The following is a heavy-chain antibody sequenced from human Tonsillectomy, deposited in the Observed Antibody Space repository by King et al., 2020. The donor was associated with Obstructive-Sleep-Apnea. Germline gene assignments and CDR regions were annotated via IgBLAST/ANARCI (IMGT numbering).Heavy chain of an antibody. D-gene: IGHD3-22*01. CDR2: ISSSSSTI. V-gene: IGHV3-48*04. Sequence: VQLVESGGGLVQPGGSLRLSCAASGFTFSSYGMNWVRQAPGKGLEWVSYISSSSSTIYYAGSVRGRFTISRDTAKNSLYLQMNSLRTEDTAVYYCAGTLPLRDDSSGYYGVGLDYWGQGSLVTVSS. CDR1: GFTFSSYG. CDR3: AGTLPLRDDSSGYYGVGLDY. J-gene: IGHJ4*02.